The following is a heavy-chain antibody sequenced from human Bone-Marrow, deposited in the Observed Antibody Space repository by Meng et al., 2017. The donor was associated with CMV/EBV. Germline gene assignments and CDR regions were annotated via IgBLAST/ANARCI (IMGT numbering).Heavy chain of an antibody. Sequence: SVKVSCKASGGTFSSYGITWVRQAPGQGLEWMGGIIPILGIANYAQKFQDRIMITADKSTGTAYMELSSLRSEDTAVYYCARTAYDTYYYYYYRMDVWGQGTTVTGSS. D-gene: IGHD3-3*01. V-gene: IGHV1-69*10. CDR1: GGTFSSYG. J-gene: IGHJ6*01. CDR3: ARTAYDTYYYYYYRMDV. CDR2: IIPILGIA.